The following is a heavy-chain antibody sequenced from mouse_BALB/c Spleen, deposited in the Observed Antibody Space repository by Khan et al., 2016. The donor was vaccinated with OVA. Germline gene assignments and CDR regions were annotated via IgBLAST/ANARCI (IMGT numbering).Heavy chain of an antibody. CDR3: ARSYDYDMGGFSY. V-gene: IGHV2-9*02. Sequence: QVQLKESGPGLVAPSQSLSITCTVSGFSLSNYGVHCVRQPPGKSLEWLGVIWTGGITNYNSALMSRLSISKDNSKRQVFLKMNRLQTDATAIYYFARSYDYDMGGFSYWVQGTLVTVSA. CDR2: IWTGGIT. D-gene: IGHD2-4*01. CDR1: GFSLSNYG. J-gene: IGHJ3*01.